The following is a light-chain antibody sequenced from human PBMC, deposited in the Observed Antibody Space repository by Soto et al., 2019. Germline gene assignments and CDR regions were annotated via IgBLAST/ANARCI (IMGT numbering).Light chain of an antibody. CDR3: QQYNRYPWT. CDR2: DAS. Sequence: DMQKRQGRSTLSASEGERVAKTYRASQSISSWLAWYQQKPGKAPKLLIYDASSLESGVPSRFSGSGSGTEFTFTFSSLQTDDFATYYCQQYNRYPWTFGQGTKVDIK. CDR1: QSISSW. V-gene: IGKV1-5*01. J-gene: IGKJ1*01.